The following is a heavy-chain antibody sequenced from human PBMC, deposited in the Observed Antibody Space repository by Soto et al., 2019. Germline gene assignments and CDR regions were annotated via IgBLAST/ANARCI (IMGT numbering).Heavy chain of an antibody. CDR3: ARAVGKGRTIFGVVHPLDSECGGIDV. D-gene: IGHD3-3*01. CDR1: GGTFSSYA. J-gene: IGHJ6*02. V-gene: IGHV1-69*01. CDR2: IIPIFGTA. Sequence: QVQLVQSGAEVKKPGSSVKVSCKASGGTFSSYAISWVRQAPGQGLEWMGGIIPIFGTANYAQKFQGRVTITADESTSEDYMELSSGRSQDPAVYDCARAVGKGRTIFGVVHPLDSECGGIDVWGQGTTVTVSS.